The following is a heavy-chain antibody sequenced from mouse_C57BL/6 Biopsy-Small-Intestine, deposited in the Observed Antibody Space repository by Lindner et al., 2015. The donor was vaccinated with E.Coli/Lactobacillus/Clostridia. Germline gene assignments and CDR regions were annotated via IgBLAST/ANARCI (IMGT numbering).Heavy chain of an antibody. CDR3: TSHYYGSSSFAY. J-gene: IGHJ3*01. V-gene: IGHV14-1*01. CDR2: IDPEDGDT. D-gene: IGHD1-1*01. CDR1: GFNIKDYY. Sequence: VQLQESGAELVRPGASVKLSCTASGFNIKDYYMHWVKQRPEQGLEWIGRIDPEDGDTEYAPKFQGKATMTADTSSNTAYLQLSSLTSEDTAVYYCTSHYYGSSSFAYWGQGTLVTVSA.